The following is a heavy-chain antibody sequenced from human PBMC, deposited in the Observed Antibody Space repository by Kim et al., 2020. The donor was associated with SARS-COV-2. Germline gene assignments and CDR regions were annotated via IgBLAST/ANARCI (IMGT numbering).Heavy chain of an antibody. J-gene: IGHJ5*02. Sequence: ASVKVSCKGTGYTFTNYAINWMRQAPGQGLEWLGWINTDTGNPTYAQGFTGRFVFSLDTSVNTTYLQIHSLKAEDTAVYYCARDVDNGTTEAPFRLGFDP. V-gene: IGHV7-4-1*01. CDR3: ARDVDNGTTEAPFRLGFDP. CDR2: INTDTGNP. D-gene: IGHD1-7*01. CDR1: GYTFTNYA.